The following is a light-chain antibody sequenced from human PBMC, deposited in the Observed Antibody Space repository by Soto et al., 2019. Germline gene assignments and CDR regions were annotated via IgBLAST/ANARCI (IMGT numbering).Light chain of an antibody. J-gene: IGLJ3*02. CDR3: CSYSGSYPFEV. CDR2: DVS. Sequence: QSALTQPRSVSGSPGQSVTISCTGTSSDVGGYNYVSWYQQHPGKAPKLMIYDVSKPPSGVPDRFSGSKSGNTAPLTISGLQGEDEGGYYLCSYSGSYPFEVFGGGTKLTVL. V-gene: IGLV2-11*01. CDR1: SSDVGGYNY.